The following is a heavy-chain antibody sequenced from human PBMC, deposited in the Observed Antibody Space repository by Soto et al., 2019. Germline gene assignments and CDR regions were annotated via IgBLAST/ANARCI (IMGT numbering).Heavy chain of an antibody. CDR3: ARDKYCTNGVCYPGVYSYYYGMDV. D-gene: IGHD2-8*01. CDR2: IIPIFGTA. V-gene: IGHV1-69*01. Sequence: QVQLVQSGAEVKKPGSSVKVSCKASGGTFSSYAISWVRQAPGQGLEWMGGIIPIFGTANYAQKFQGRVTFPADESTSTAYIELSSLRSEDPAVYYCARDKYCTNGVCYPGVYSYYYGMDVWGQGTTVAVSS. J-gene: IGHJ6*02. CDR1: GGTFSSYA.